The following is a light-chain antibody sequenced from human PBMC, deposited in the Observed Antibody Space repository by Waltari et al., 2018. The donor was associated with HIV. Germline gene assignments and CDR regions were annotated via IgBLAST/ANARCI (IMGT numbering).Light chain of an antibody. CDR1: SSDVGGYNY. CDR2: EVN. J-gene: IGLJ3*02. CDR3: SAYAGSNFWV. V-gene: IGLV2-8*01. Sequence: QSALTQPPSASGSPGQPVTIPCTGTSSDVGGYNYVSWYQQHPGKAPKLMIYEVNKRPSGVPDRFSGSKSGNTASLTVSGLQAEDEADYYCSAYAGSNFWVFGGGTKLTVL.